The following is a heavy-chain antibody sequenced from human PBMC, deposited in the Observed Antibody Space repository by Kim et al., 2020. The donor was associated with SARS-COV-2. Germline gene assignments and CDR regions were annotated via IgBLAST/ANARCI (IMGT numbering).Heavy chain of an antibody. CDR2: IYSGGST. J-gene: IGHJ2*01. V-gene: IGHV3-66*01. Sequence: GGSLRLSCAASGFTVSSNYMSWVRQAPGKGLEWVSVIYSGGSTYYADSVKGRFTISRDNSKNTLYLQMNSLRAEDTAVYYCARAAGGWELRVWYFDLWGRGTLVTVSS. CDR1: GFTVSSNY. D-gene: IGHD1-26*01. CDR3: ARAAGGWELRVWYFDL.